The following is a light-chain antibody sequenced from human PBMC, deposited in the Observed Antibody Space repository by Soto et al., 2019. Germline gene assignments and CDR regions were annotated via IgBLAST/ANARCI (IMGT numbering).Light chain of an antibody. CDR1: QSISAW. J-gene: IGKJ1*01. CDR3: QQYNDYSWT. V-gene: IGKV1-5*03. Sequence: DIQIAQYPSTLSASVGDRVSINSRASQSISAWLAWYQQKPGKAPRLLIYKASTLEIGVPSRFSGSGSGTEFTLTISSLQPDDVATYYCQQYNDYSWTFGQGTKVDIK. CDR2: KAS.